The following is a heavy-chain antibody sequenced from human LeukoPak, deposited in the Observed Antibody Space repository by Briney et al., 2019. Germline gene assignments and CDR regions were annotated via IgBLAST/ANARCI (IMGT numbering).Heavy chain of an antibody. Sequence: GGSLRLSCAASGFSFSNYGMHWVRQAPGKGLEWVAFIRNDGTSKYYVDFVKGRFSISRDNSRNTLYLQINSLRDDDTAVHYCAKAGYTYGSGWFDPWGQGTLVIVSS. V-gene: IGHV3-30*02. CDR2: IRNDGTSK. J-gene: IGHJ5*02. CDR3: AKAGYTYGSGWFDP. D-gene: IGHD5-18*01. CDR1: GFSFSNYG.